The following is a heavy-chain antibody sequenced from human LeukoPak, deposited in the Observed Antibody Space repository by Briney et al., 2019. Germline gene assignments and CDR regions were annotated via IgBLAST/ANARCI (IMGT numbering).Heavy chain of an antibody. Sequence: GSLELSWAASGFPFNSYAMRWGRQAPGKELEGVSAISGSGGSTYYADSVKGRFTISRDNSKNTLYLQMNSLRAEDTAVYYCAKSQTLRPYYFDYWGQGTLVTVSS. CDR3: AKSQTLRPYYFDY. CDR2: ISGSGGST. V-gene: IGHV3-23*01. CDR1: GFPFNSYA. J-gene: IGHJ4*02.